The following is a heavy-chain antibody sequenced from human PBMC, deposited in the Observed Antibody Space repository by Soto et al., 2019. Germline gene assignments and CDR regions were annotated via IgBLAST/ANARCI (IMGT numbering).Heavy chain of an antibody. V-gene: IGHV3-23*01. CDR3: AKPIVAHYDILTGYYY. J-gene: IGHJ4*02. CDR1: GFTFSSYA. CDR2: ISGSGGST. Sequence: GGSLRLSCAASGFTFSSYAMSWVCQAPGKGLEWVSAISGSGGSTYYADSVKGRFTISRDNSKNTLYLQMNSLRAEDTAVYYCAKPIVAHYDILTGYYYWGQGTLVTVSS. D-gene: IGHD3-9*01.